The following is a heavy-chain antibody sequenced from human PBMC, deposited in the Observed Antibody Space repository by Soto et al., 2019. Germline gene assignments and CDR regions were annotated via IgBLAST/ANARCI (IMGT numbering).Heavy chain of an antibody. CDR3: ARHFSVDYFDY. CDR1: GGSFSGYY. V-gene: IGHV4-34*01. J-gene: IGHJ4*02. CDR2: INHSGST. Sequence: SETLSLTCAVYGGSFSGYYWSWIRQPPGKGLEWIGEINHSGSTNYNPSLKSRVTISVDRSKNQFSLKLSSVPAADTAVFYCARHFSVDYFDYWGQGALVTVSS.